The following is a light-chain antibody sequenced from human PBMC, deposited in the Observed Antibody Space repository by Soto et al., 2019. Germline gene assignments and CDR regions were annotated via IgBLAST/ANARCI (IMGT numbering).Light chain of an antibody. J-gene: IGLJ1*01. CDR1: SSDVGGYNY. CDR3: SSYTSSSTLRV. Sequence: QSALTQPASVSGSPGQPITISCTGTSSDVGGYNYVSWYQQHPGKAPKLMIYDVSNRPSGVSNRFSGSKSGNTASLTISGLQAEDEADYYCSSYTSSSTLRVFGTGTKVTVL. CDR2: DVS. V-gene: IGLV2-14*01.